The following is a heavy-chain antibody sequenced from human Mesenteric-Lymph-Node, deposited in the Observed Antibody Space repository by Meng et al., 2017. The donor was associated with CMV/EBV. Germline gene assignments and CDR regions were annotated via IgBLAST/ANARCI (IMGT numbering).Heavy chain of an antibody. J-gene: IGHJ4*02. CDR3: AGGNWNYGY. CDR2: IYYSGST. V-gene: IGHV4-59*01. CDR1: GGSISSYY. D-gene: IGHD1-7*01. Sequence: SETLSLTCTVSGGSISSYYWSWIRQPPGKGLEWIGYIYYSGSTNYNPSLKSRVTISVDTSKNQFSLKLSSVTAADTAVYYCAGGNWNYGYWGQGTLVTVSS.